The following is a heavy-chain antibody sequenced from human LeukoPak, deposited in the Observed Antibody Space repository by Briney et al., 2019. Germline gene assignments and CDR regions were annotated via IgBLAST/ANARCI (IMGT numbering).Heavy chain of an antibody. D-gene: IGHD3-9*01. V-gene: IGHV3-48*03. J-gene: IGHJ6*03. CDR1: GFTVSSNY. Sequence: PGGSLRLSCAASGFTVSSNYMNWVRQAPGKGLEWVSYVSSSGSTIYYADSVKGRFTISRDNAKNSLYLQMNSLRAEDTAVYYCARDTIFFELYYMDVWGKGTTVTISS. CDR2: VSSSGSTI. CDR3: ARDTIFFELYYMDV.